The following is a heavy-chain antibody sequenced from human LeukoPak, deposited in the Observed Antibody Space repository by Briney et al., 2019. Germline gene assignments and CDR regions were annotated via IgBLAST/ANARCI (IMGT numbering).Heavy chain of an antibody. Sequence: SETLSLTCTVSGGSISSYYWSWIRQPPGKGLEWIGYIYYSGSTNYNPSLKSRVTISVDTSKNRFSLKLSSVTAADTAVYYCAAGAVAGTDYWGQGTLVTVSS. CDR1: GGSISSYY. J-gene: IGHJ4*02. D-gene: IGHD6-19*01. V-gene: IGHV4-59*01. CDR3: AAGAVAGTDY. CDR2: IYYSGST.